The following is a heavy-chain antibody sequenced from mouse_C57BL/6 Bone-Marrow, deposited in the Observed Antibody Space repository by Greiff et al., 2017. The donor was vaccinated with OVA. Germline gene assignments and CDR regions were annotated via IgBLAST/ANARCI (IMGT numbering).Heavy chain of an antibody. CDR3: ARRRYGNYFDY. CDR1: GFTFSDYY. CDR2: ISNGGGST. D-gene: IGHD2-1*01. Sequence: EVMLVESGGGLVQPGGSLKLSCAASGFTFSDYYMYWVRQTPEKRLEWVAYISNGGGSTYYPDTVKGRFTISRDNAKNTLYLQMSRLKSEDTAMYYCARRRYGNYFDYWGQGTTLTVSS. J-gene: IGHJ2*01. V-gene: IGHV5-12*01.